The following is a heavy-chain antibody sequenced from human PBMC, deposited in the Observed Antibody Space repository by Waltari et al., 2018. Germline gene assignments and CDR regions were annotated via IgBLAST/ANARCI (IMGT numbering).Heavy chain of an antibody. J-gene: IGHJ6*02. V-gene: IGHV3-9*01. D-gene: IGHD2-2*01. CDR3: TKDIGRGYCSGTSCFGLYHYYGMDV. Sequence: EVQLVESGGGLVQPGRSLRLSCAASGFTFDDYPMHWVRQAPGKGLEWVSGISWNSGNIGYADSVKGRFTISRDNANNSLYLQMNSLRTEDTAFYYCTKDIGRGYCSGTSCFGLYHYYGMDVWGQGTTVTVSS. CDR2: ISWNSGNI. CDR1: GFTFDDYP.